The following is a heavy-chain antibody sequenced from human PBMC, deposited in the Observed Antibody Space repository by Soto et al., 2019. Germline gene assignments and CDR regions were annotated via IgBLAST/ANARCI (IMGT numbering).Heavy chain of an antibody. Sequence: QITLKESGPTLVKPTQTLTLTCTFSGFSLSTSGVSVGWIRQPPGKALEWLALIYWDDDKRYSPSLKNRLTITKGTSKNQVVLTMTNMDPVDTATYYCSHRIEVTGFEYWGQRTLVTVSS. V-gene: IGHV2-5*02. J-gene: IGHJ4*02. CDR1: GFSLSTSGVS. CDR3: SHRIEVTGFEY. CDR2: IYWDDDK. D-gene: IGHD1-20*01.